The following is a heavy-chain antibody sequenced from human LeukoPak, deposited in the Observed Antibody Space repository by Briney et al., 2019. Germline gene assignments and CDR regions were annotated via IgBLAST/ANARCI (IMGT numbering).Heavy chain of an antibody. CDR1: GGSISSYY. Sequence: SETLSLTCTVSGGSISSYYWNWIRQPPGKGLEWIGNIYYSGSTNYNPSLKSRVTISVDTSKNQFSLKLSSVTAADTAVYYCARATVTTTGVKFDPWGQGTLVTVSS. CDR3: ARATVTTTGVKFDP. D-gene: IGHD4-17*01. J-gene: IGHJ5*02. CDR2: IYYSGST. V-gene: IGHV4-59*08.